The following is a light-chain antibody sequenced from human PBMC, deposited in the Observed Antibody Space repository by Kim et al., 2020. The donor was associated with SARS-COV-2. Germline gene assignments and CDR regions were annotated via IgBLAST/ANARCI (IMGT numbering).Light chain of an antibody. CDR2: AAS. CDR1: QSINSY. CDR3: QQSYSTIWT. J-gene: IGKJ1*01. Sequence: DIQMTQSPSSLSASVGDRVTITCRASQSINSYLHWYQQKPGKAPKLLIYAASSLQSGVPSRFSGSGSGTDFTLTISSLHPEDFATYYCQQSYSTIWTFGQGTKVDIK. V-gene: IGKV1-39*01.